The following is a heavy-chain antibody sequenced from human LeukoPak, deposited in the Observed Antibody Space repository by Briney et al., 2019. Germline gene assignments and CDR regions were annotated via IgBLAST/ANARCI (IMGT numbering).Heavy chain of an antibody. J-gene: IGHJ4*02. CDR1: GFTFSGYS. Sequence: GGSLRLSCGASGFTFSGYSMNWVRQAPGKGLEWVSSISTSSSYIYYADSVKGRFTISRDNAKNTLYLQMNNLRAEDTAIYYCATDYYVSGSYYRLFYWGQGTLVTVSS. D-gene: IGHD3-10*01. CDR3: ATDYYVSGSYYRLFY. V-gene: IGHV3-21*01. CDR2: ISTSSSYI.